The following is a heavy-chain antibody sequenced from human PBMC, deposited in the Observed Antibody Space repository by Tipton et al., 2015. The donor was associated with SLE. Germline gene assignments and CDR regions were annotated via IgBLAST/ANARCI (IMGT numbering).Heavy chain of an antibody. CDR1: GGTFSSYA. CDR2: IDVGNGNT. CDR3: ANVITHI. Sequence: QSGAEVKKPGSSVKVSCKASGGTFSSYAISWVRQAPGQRLEWMGWIDVGNGNTKYSEKFQGRVTFTSDTSATTAYMELSSLRSEDTAVYYCANVITHIWGQGTMVTVSS. D-gene: IGHD1-14*01. V-gene: IGHV1-3*01. J-gene: IGHJ3*02.